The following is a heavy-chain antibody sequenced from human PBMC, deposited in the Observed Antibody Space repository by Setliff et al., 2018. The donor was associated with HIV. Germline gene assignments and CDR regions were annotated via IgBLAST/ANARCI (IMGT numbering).Heavy chain of an antibody. CDR2: IFHSAST. CDR3: ARDQGYSYGSGPFHS. J-gene: IGHJ3*02. V-gene: IGHV4-38-2*02. Sequence: SETLSLTCVVSGYSISSGYYWDWIRQPPGKGLEWIANIFHSASTNYNPSLKSRVTISIDTSKNQFSLKLTSVTAADTAVYYCARDQGYSYGSGPFHSWGQGTMVTVSS. CDR1: GYSISSGYY. D-gene: IGHD5-18*01.